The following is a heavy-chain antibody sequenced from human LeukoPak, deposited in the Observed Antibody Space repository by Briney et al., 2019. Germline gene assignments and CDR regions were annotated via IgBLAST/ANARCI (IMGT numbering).Heavy chain of an antibody. J-gene: IGHJ4*02. V-gene: IGHV1-2*02. CDR1: GYTFTGYY. CDR2: INPNSGDT. D-gene: IGHD6-19*01. Sequence: ASVKVSCKASGYTFTGYYMHWVRQAPGQGLEWMGWINPNSGDTNYAQKFQGRVTVTTDTSISTAYMELSWLRSDDTAVYYCARVGSSGWYVHPTLDYWGQGTLVTVSS. CDR3: ARVGSSGWYVHPTLDY.